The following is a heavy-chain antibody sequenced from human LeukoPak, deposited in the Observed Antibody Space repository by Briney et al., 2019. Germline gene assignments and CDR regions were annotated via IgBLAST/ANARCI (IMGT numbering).Heavy chain of an antibody. J-gene: IGHJ4*02. CDR3: ARLSVVVPAAIDY. D-gene: IGHD2-2*02. V-gene: IGHV4-61*02. CDR1: GGSISSGSYY. CDR2: IYTSGST. Sequence: SETLSLTCTVSGGSISSGSYYWSWIRQPAGKGLEWIGRIYTSGSTNYNPSLKSRVTISVDTSKNQFSLKLSSVTAADTAVYYCARLSVVVPAAIDYWGQGTLVTVSS.